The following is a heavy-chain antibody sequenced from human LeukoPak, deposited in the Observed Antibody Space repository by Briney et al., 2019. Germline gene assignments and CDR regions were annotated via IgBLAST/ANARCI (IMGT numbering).Heavy chain of an antibody. V-gene: IGHV1-3*01. CDR3: ARGTEGIGFDY. D-gene: IGHD2-15*01. Sequence: GASVKVSCKASGYTFTSYPIHWVRQAPGQRLEWMGWINAGNGHTKFSQKFQGRVSITRDTSASTAYMELSSLRSEDTTVYYCARGTEGIGFDYWGQGTLVTVSS. J-gene: IGHJ4*02. CDR2: INAGNGHT. CDR1: GYTFTSYP.